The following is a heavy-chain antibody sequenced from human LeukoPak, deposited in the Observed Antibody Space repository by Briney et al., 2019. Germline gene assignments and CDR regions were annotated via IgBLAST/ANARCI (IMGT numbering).Heavy chain of an antibody. Sequence: GGSLRLSCAASGFTFSSFGMHWVRQAPGKWLEWVAFIRYDGSNKYYADSVKGRFTISRDNSKNTLYLQMNSLRAEDTAVYYCAKIPHPYYYDSSGYPPYYWGQGTLVTVSS. V-gene: IGHV3-30*02. CDR3: AKIPHPYYYDSSGYPPYY. CDR1: GFTFSSFG. J-gene: IGHJ4*02. D-gene: IGHD3-22*01. CDR2: IRYDGSNK.